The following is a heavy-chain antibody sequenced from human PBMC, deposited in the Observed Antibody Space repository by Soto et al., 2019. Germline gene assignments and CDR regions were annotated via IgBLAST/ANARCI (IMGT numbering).Heavy chain of an antibody. CDR1: GGSISSSSYY. Sequence: QLQLQESGPGLVKPSETLSLTCTVSGGSISSSSYYWGWIRQPPGKGLEWIGSIYYSGSTYYNPSLKSRVTISVDTSKNQFSLKLSSVTAADTAVYYCASLIVLMVYAPGGPFDPWGQGTLVTVSS. CDR3: ASLIVLMVYAPGGPFDP. V-gene: IGHV4-39*01. D-gene: IGHD2-8*01. J-gene: IGHJ5*02. CDR2: IYYSGST.